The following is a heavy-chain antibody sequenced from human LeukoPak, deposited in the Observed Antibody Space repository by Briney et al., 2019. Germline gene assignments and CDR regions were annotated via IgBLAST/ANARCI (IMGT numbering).Heavy chain of an antibody. CDR2: IKRDGSKK. V-gene: IGHV3-7*04. J-gene: IGHJ4*02. Sequence: GGSLRLSCVASGFPFSSYWMTWVRQAPGKGLEWVANIKRDGSKKSYVDSVKGRFTISRDNAKNPLYLQMNSLRAEDTAIYYCTRVGYIDEGIDYWGQGTLVTVSS. CDR3: TRVGYIDEGIDY. D-gene: IGHD5-24*01. CDR1: GFPFSSYW.